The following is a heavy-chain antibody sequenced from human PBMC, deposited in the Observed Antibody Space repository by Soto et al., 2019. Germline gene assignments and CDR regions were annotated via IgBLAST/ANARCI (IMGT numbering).Heavy chain of an antibody. CDR3: AREPATAKPEGVDF. Sequence: ASVKVCCKASGYTFSDYYIHWVRQAPGQGLEWMGWINPNSGGTKYAPKFQGGVTMTRDTSITTAYMELSRLRSGDTAVYYCAREPATAKPEGVDFWGQVTMATVSS. CDR1: GYTFSDYY. CDR2: INPNSGGT. J-gene: IGHJ4*02. D-gene: IGHD1-1*01. V-gene: IGHV1-2*02.